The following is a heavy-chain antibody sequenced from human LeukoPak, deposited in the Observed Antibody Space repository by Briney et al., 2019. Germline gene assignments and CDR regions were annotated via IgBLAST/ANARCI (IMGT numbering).Heavy chain of an antibody. CDR3: ARGVTARGFYYYMDI. CDR2: INPHSGGT. J-gene: IGHJ6*03. CDR1: GYTFTGYY. V-gene: IGHV1-2*02. Sequence: ASVKVSCKASGYTFTGYYIQWVRQAPVQGLEWMGWINPHSGGTNYAQEFQGRVTMTRDTSISTAYMELSSLRPDDTAVYSCARGVTARGFYYYMDIWGNGTTVTISS. D-gene: IGHD2-21*02.